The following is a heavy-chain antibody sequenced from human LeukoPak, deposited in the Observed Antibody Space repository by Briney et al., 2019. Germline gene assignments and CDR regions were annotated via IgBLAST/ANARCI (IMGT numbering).Heavy chain of an antibody. CDR3: ARVGSGVNLYYFDY. D-gene: IGHD4-23*01. Sequence: PSETLSLTCTVSAYSISSGSYYWSWIRQPAGKGLEWIGRIYTSGSTNYNPSLKSRVTISVDTSKNQFSLKLSSVTAADTAVYYCARVGSGVNLYYFDYWGQGTLVTVSS. V-gene: IGHV4-61*02. CDR1: AYSISSGSYY. CDR2: IYTSGST. J-gene: IGHJ4*02.